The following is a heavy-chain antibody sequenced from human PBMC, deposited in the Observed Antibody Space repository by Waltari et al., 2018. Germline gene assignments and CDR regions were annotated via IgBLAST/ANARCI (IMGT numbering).Heavy chain of an antibody. CDR3: ARVRVRGVIGNTYYFDY. V-gene: IGHV4-31*03. CDR2: IYHSGST. D-gene: IGHD3-10*01. J-gene: IGHJ4*02. CDR1: GGSISSGGYY. Sequence: QVQLQESGPGLVKPSQTLSLTCTVSGGSISSGGYYWSWIRQHPGKGLEWIGYIYHSGSTYYNPSLKSRFTISVDRSKNQFSLKLSSVTAADTAVYYCARVRVRGVIGNTYYFDYWGQGTLVTVSS.